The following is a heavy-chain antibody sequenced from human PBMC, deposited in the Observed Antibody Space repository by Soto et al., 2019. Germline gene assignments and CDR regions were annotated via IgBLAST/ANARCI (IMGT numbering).Heavy chain of an antibody. CDR3: ARQTPYSSSKFDY. CDR1: GGSISSYY. V-gene: IGHV4-59*08. D-gene: IGHD6-13*01. Sequence: SSETLCLTCTVSGGSISSYYWSWIRQPPGKGLEWIGYIYYSGSTNYNPSLKSRVTISVDTSKNQFSLKLSSVTAADTAVYYCARQTPYSSSKFDYWGQGTLVTVSS. CDR2: IYYSGST. J-gene: IGHJ4*02.